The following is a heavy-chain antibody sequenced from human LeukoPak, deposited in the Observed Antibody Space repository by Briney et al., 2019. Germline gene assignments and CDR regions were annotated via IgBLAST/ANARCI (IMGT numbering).Heavy chain of an antibody. J-gene: IGHJ5*02. CDR2: INHSGST. V-gene: IGHV4-38-2*02. Sequence: SETLSLTCTVSGYSISSGYYWSWIRQPPGKGLEWIGEINHSGSTNYSPSLKSRVTISVDTSKNQFSLKLSSVTAADTAVYYCAGQRFRMITFGGVIVENWFDPWGQGTLVTVSS. D-gene: IGHD3-16*02. CDR3: AGQRFRMITFGGVIVENWFDP. CDR1: GYSISSGYY.